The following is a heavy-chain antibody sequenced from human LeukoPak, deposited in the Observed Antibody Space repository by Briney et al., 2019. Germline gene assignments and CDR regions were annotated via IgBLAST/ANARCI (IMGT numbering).Heavy chain of an antibody. CDR1: GYTFTGYY. D-gene: IGHD3-3*01. V-gene: IGHV1-2*02. Sequence: GASVKVSCKASGYTFTGYYMHWVRQAPGQGLEWMGWINPNSGGTNCAQKFQARVTMTRDTSISTAYMELSRLRFDDTAVYYCARDFGSGYYFDFWGQGTLVTVSS. J-gene: IGHJ4*02. CDR2: INPNSGGT. CDR3: ARDFGSGYYFDF.